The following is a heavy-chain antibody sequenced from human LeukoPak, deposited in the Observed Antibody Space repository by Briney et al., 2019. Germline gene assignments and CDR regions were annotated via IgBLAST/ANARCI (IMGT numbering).Heavy chain of an antibody. CDR3: ARVELMGATYYFDY. CDR1: GGTFSSYA. CDR2: IIPILGIA. J-gene: IGHJ4*02. V-gene: IGHV1-69*04. D-gene: IGHD1-26*01. Sequence: SVKVSCKASGGTFSSYAISWVRQAPGQGLEWMGRIIPILGIANYAQKFQGRVTITADKSTSTAYMELSSLRSDDTAVYYCARVELMGATYYFDYWGQGTLVTVSS.